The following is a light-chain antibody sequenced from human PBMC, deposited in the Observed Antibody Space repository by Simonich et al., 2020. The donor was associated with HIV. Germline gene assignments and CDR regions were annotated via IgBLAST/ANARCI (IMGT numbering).Light chain of an antibody. CDR1: QSISNY. J-gene: IGKJ4*01. CDR2: AAS. V-gene: IGKV1-39*01. Sequence: DIQMTQSPSSLSASIGDRVTITCRASQSISNYLNWYQQKEGKAPKLLIYAASSLQSGVPSKFSGSGSGTDFTLTISSLQPEDFATYYCQQYSSTPLTFGGGTKVEIK. CDR3: QQYSSTPLT.